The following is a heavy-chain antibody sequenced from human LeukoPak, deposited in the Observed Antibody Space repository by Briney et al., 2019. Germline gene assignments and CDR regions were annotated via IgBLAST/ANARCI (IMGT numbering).Heavy chain of an antibody. Sequence: GGSLRLSCAASGFTFSTYAMSWVRQAPGKGLEWVSAISGSGGSTCYADSVKGRFTISRDNSKNTLYLQMKSLRAEDTAVYYCARTDETAPAEDFQHWGQGTLVTVSS. CDR2: ISGSGGST. CDR1: GFTFSTYA. J-gene: IGHJ1*01. D-gene: IGHD2-21*02. CDR3: ARTDETAPAEDFQH. V-gene: IGHV3-23*01.